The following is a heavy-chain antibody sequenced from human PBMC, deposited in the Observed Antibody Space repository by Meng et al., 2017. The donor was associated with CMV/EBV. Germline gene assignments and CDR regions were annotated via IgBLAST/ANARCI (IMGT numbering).Heavy chain of an antibody. V-gene: IGHV4-39*07. D-gene: IGHD1-26*01. CDR2: IYYSGST. J-gene: IGHJ6*02. CDR3: AREGMVGYYYYYGMDV. CDR1: GGPISSSSYY. Sequence: GSLRLSCTVPGGPISSSSYYWGWIRQPPGKGLEWIGSIYYSGSTYYNPSLKSRVTISVDTSKNQFSLKLSSVTAADTAVYYCAREGMVGYYYYYGMDVWGQGTTVTVSS.